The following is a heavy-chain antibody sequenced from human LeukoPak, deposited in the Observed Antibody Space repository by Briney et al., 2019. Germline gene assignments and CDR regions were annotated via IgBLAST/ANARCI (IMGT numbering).Heavy chain of an antibody. CDR1: GGTFSSYA. J-gene: IGHJ5*02. V-gene: IGHV1-69*05. CDR2: IIPIFGTA. CDR3: AKHTVTTEVGAHWFDP. Sequence: SVKVSCKASGGTFSSYAISWVRQAPGQGLEWMGRIIPIFGTANYAQKFQGRVTITTDESTSTAYMELSSLRSEDTAVYYCAKHTVTTEVGAHWFDPWGQGTLVTVSS. D-gene: IGHD4-11*01.